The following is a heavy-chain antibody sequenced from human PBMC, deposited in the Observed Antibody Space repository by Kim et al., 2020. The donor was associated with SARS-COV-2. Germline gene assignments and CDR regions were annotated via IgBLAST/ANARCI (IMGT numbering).Heavy chain of an antibody. CDR3: AKDQEVTAIFVYYYYGMDD. J-gene: IGHJ6*02. D-gene: IGHD2-21*02. CDR1: GFTFSSYA. V-gene: IGHV3-23*01. Sequence: GGSLRLSCAASGFTFSSYAMSWVRQAPGKGLEWVSAISGSGGSTYYADSVKGRFTISRDNSKNTLYLQMNSLRAEDTAVYYCAKDQEVTAIFVYYYYGMDDWGQGTTVTVSS. CDR2: ISGSGGST.